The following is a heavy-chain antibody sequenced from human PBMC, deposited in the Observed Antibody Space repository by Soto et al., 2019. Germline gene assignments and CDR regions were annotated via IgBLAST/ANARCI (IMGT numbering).Heavy chain of an antibody. Sequence: QVQLVQSGAEVKKPGASVKVSCKAAGYAFTTYDINWVRQATGQGPEWMGWMNPNSGHTVYAQKFQGIVTVTRDTSINPASMAPRSLRSEDTAVYYCARASRWFGGYGMDVWGKGTTVTVSS. CDR1: GYAFTTYD. J-gene: IGHJ6*04. D-gene: IGHD3-10*01. V-gene: IGHV1-8*01. CDR3: ARASRWFGGYGMDV. CDR2: MNPNSGHT.